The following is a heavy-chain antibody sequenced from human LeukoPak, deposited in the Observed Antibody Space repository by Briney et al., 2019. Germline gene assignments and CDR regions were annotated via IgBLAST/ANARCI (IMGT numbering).Heavy chain of an antibody. CDR1: GGSISSSSYN. V-gene: IGHV4-39*01. J-gene: IGHJ5*02. Sequence: SETLSLTCTVSGGSISSSSYNWGWIRQPPGKGLEWIGSFDNSGSPYYNPSLKSRVTISVDTSRDQFSLKLSSVTAADTAVYYCARPPGIAAAWFDPWGQGTLVTVSS. CDR2: FDNSGSP. CDR3: ARPPGIAAAWFDP. D-gene: IGHD6-13*01.